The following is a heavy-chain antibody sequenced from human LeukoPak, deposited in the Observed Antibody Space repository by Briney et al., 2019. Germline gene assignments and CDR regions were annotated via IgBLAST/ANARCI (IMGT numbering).Heavy chain of an antibody. CDR2: INPSGGST. Sequence: GASVKVSCKASGYTFTSYYMHWVRQAPGQGLEWMGIINPSGGSTSYAQKFQGRVTMTRDTSTSTVYMELSSLRSEDTAVYYCARDLITIFGVVYPGLCMDVWGQGTTVTVSS. CDR3: ARDLITIFGVVYPGLCMDV. CDR1: GYTFTSYY. V-gene: IGHV1-46*01. J-gene: IGHJ6*02. D-gene: IGHD3-3*01.